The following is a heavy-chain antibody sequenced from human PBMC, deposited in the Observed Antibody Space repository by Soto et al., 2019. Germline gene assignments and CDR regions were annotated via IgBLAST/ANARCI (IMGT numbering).Heavy chain of an antibody. Sequence: GESLKIGCKGSGYSFTGYWISWVRQMPGKGRGLMGRIDPSDSYTNYSPSFQGHVTISADKSISTAYLQWSSLKASDTAMYYCARHEYSSSSDVWGQGTTVTVSS. J-gene: IGHJ6*02. CDR2: IDPSDSYT. CDR1: GYSFTGYW. D-gene: IGHD6-6*01. CDR3: ARHEYSSSSDV. V-gene: IGHV5-10-1*01.